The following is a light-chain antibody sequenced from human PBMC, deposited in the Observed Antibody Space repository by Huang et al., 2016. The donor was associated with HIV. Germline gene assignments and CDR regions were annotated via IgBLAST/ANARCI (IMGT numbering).Light chain of an antibody. CDR1: QCVSSSS. CDR2: GAS. V-gene: IGKV3-20*01. CDR3: QQYGSSPRFT. J-gene: IGKJ3*01. Sequence: EIVLTQSPGTLSLSPGERATLSCRASQCVSSSSLAWYQQRPGQAPRLLIYGASSRATGIPDRFSGSGSGTDFTLIISRLEPEDFAVYYCQQYGSSPRFTFGPGTIVDIK.